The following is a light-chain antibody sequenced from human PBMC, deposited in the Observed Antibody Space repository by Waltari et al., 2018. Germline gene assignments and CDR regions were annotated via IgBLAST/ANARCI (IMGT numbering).Light chain of an antibody. CDR2: AAS. CDR3: QQYYDYPRT. CDR1: QAIDSY. Sequence: AIRITQSPSSFSASTGDRVTITCRASQAIDSYIAWYRQKPGRVPKLLISAASTLQSGVPSRFTGSGSGTDFTLTINCLQSGDLATYCCQQYYDYPRTFGQGTKVEVK. J-gene: IGKJ1*01. V-gene: IGKV1-8*01.